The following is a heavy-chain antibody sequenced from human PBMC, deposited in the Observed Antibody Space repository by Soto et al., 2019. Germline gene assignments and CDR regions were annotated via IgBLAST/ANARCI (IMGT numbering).Heavy chain of an antibody. CDR3: ARGQGWLPDS. Sequence: QVQLQESGPGLVKPSETLSLTCTVSGGSISRYYWSWIRQPPGKGLEWIGYIYYSGSTNYNPSLKSRVTISVDTSKNQFSLKLSSVTAADTAVYYCARGQGWLPDSWGQGTLDTVSS. CDR1: GGSISRYY. D-gene: IGHD5-12*01. V-gene: IGHV4-59*01. CDR2: IYYSGST. J-gene: IGHJ4*02.